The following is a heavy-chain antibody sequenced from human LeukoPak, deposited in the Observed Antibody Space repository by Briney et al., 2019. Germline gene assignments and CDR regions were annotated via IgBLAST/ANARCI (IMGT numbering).Heavy chain of an antibody. D-gene: IGHD3-10*01. J-gene: IGHJ4*02. V-gene: IGHV3-74*01. CDR3: AKDLVPSG. Sequence: GGSLRLSCAASGFTFSSYWMNWVRQAPGKGLVWVSRIASDGSSTTYADSVKGRFSISRDNAKNTLYLQMNSLRAEDTAVYYCAKDLVPSGWGQGTLVTVSS. CDR1: GFTFSSYW. CDR2: IASDGSST.